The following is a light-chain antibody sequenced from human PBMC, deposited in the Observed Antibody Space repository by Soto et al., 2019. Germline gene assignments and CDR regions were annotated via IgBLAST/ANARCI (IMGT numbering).Light chain of an antibody. CDR2: DTS. J-gene: IGKJ1*01. CDR1: QGIGDT. CDR3: QQYGLLPPCT. V-gene: IGKV3-15*01. Sequence: EVVMTQSPATLSVSPGEGVTLSCRASQGIGDTLAWYQHKPGQTPRLLIYDTSTRATGVPARFSASGSGTDFTLNISRLEPADFAVYYCQQYGLLPPCTFGQGTKVDIK.